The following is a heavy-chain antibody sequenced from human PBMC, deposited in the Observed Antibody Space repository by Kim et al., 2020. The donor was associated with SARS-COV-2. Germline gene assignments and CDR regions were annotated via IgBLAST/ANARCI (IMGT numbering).Heavy chain of an antibody. D-gene: IGHD6-19*01. V-gene: IGHV4-59*01. Sequence: NPSLESRVTRSVDTSKSQFSLKLSCVTTADTAVYYSARVGSGWSGYFDYWGHGILVTVSS. J-gene: IGHJ4*01. CDR3: ARVGSGWSGYFDY.